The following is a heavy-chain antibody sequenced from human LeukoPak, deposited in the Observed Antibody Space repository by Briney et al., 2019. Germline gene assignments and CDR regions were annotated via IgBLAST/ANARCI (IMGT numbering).Heavy chain of an antibody. CDR1: GVSIRSYY. V-gene: IGHV4-4*07. D-gene: IGHD3-22*01. Sequence: ASETLSLTCAVSGVSIRSYYWSWIRQPAGKGLEWIGRFHTSGSTNYNPSLKSRVTMSVDTSKNQFSLKLSSVTAADTAVYSCARDTYYYDSSGYYYFDYWGQGTLVTVSS. CDR3: ARDTYYYDSSGYYYFDY. J-gene: IGHJ4*02. CDR2: FHTSGST.